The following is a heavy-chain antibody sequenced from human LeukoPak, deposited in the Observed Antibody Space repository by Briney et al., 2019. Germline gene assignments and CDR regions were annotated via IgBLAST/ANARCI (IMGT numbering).Heavy chain of an antibody. CDR3: AKAHLAAAGSYFDY. CDR2: IRYEGSNK. CDR1: GFTFSSYG. J-gene: IGHJ4*02. D-gene: IGHD6-13*01. Sequence: PGGSLRLSCAASGFTFSSYGMHWVRQAPGKGLEWVAFIRYEGSNKYYADSVKGRFTISRDNSKNTLYLQMNSLRAEDTAVYYCAKAHLAAAGSYFDYWGQGTLVTVSS. V-gene: IGHV3-30*02.